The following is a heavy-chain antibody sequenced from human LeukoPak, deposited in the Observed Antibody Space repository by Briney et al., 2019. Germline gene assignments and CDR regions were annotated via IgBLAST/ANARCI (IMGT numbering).Heavy chain of an antibody. D-gene: IGHD6-19*01. J-gene: IGHJ3*02. Sequence: SETLSLTCAVSGGSISSYYWSWIRQPPGKGLEWIGYIYYSGSTNYNPSLKSRVTMSVGTSTNQFSLKLTSVTAADTAVYYCARLRPVAGYDAFDIWGHGTMVTVSS. V-gene: IGHV4-59*08. CDR3: ARLRPVAGYDAFDI. CDR1: GGSISSYY. CDR2: IYYSGST.